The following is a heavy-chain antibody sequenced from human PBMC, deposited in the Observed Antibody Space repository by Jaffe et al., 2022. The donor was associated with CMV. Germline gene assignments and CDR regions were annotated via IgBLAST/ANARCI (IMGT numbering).Heavy chain of an antibody. J-gene: IGHJ3*02. CDR1: GFTFSNAW. Sequence: EVQLVESGGGLVKPGGSLRLSCAASGFTFSNAWMSWVRQAPGKGLEWVGRIKSKTDGGTTDYAAPVKGRFTISRDDSKNTLYLQMNSLKTEDTAVYYCTTVWKYYYDSSGYYDMLVFYAFDIWGQGTMVTVSS. CDR2: IKSKTDGGTT. CDR3: TTVWKYYYDSSGYYDMLVFYAFDI. D-gene: IGHD3-22*01. V-gene: IGHV3-15*01.